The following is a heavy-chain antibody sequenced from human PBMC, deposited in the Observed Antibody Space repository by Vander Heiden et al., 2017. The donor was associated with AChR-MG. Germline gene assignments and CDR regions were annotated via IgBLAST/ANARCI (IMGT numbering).Heavy chain of an antibody. Sequence: EVQLLESGGGLIQPGGSLILSCAASGFTVSSHAMNWVRQAPGKGLEWVTTMSGSGGSTYYADSVKGRFTISRDNSKNTLYLQMNSLRSEDTALYYCARRGLAVGGWGAFDIWGQGTMVTVSS. D-gene: IGHD3-16*01. V-gene: IGHV3-23*01. J-gene: IGHJ3*02. CDR3: ARRGLAVGGWGAFDI. CDR2: MSGSGGST. CDR1: GFTVSSHA.